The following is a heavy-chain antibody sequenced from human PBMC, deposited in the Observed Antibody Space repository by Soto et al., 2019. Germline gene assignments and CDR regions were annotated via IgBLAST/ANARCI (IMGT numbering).Heavy chain of an antibody. CDR3: AKVAGVYYDILTGYTTSDY. CDR2: ISGSGGST. V-gene: IGHV3-23*01. D-gene: IGHD3-9*01. Sequence: PGGSLRLSCVASGITFGSRAMSWVRQAPGKGLEWVSAISGSGGSTYYADSVKGRFTISRDNSKNTLYLQMNSLRAEDTAVYYCAKVAGVYYDILTGYTTSDYWGQGTLVTVSS. CDR1: GITFGSRA. J-gene: IGHJ4*02.